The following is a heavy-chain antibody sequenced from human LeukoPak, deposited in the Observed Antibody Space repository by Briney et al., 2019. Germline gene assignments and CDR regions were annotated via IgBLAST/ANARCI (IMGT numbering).Heavy chain of an antibody. J-gene: IGHJ5*02. CDR2: IKQDGSEK. V-gene: IGHV3-7*05. CDR1: GFTFSSYE. CDR3: ARDRSSGWYFDP. Sequence: GGSLRLSCVASGFTFSSYEMNWVRQAPGKGLEWVANIKQDGSEKYYVDSVKGRFTISRDNAKNSLYLQMNSLRAEDTAVYYCARDRSSGWYFDPWGQGTLVTVSS. D-gene: IGHD6-19*01.